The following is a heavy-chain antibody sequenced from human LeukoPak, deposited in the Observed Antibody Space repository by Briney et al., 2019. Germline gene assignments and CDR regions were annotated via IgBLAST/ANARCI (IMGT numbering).Heavy chain of an antibody. J-gene: IGHJ3*02. CDR1: GGSISSSSYY. CDR3: ARVITMVRGVIFSFDI. D-gene: IGHD3-10*01. Sequence: PSETLSLTCTVSGGSISSSSYYWGWIRQPPGKGLEWIGSIYYSGSTYYNPSLKSRVTISVDTSKNQFSLKLSSVTAADTAVYYCARVITMVRGVIFSFDIWGQGTMVTVSS. CDR2: IYYSGST. V-gene: IGHV4-39*01.